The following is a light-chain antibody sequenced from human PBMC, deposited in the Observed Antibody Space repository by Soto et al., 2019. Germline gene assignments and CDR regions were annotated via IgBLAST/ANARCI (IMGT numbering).Light chain of an antibody. CDR1: GSNIGSYT. J-gene: IGLJ3*02. Sequence: QSVLTQPPSASGTPGQTVTISCSGSGSNIGSYTVNWYQQLPGTAPKLLIYSNNQRPSGVPDRFSGSKSGTSASLAISGLQSEDEADYYCATWVDSLNGWVFGGGTKLTVL. CDR3: ATWVDSLNGWV. CDR2: SNN. V-gene: IGLV1-44*01.